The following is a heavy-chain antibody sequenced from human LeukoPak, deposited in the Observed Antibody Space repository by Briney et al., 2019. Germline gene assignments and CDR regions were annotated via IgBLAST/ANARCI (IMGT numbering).Heavy chain of an antibody. D-gene: IGHD1-26*01. CDR1: GFTFSSYA. V-gene: IGHV3-23*01. Sequence: GGSLRLSCAASGFTFSSYAMSWVRQAPGKGLEWVSAISGSGGSTYYADSVKGRFTISRDNSKNTLYLQMNSLRAEDTAVYYCAKDYNYVVGALYYFDYWGQGTLVTVSS. J-gene: IGHJ4*02. CDR3: AKDYNYVVGALYYFDY. CDR2: ISGSGGST.